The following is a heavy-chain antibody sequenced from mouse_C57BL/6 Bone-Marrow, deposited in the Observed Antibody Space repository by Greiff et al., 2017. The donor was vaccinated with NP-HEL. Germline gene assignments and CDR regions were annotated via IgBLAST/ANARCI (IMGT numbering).Heavy chain of an antibody. Sequence: QVQLQQSGAELVRPGTSVKVSCKASGYAFTNYLIEWVKQRPGQGLEWIGVINPGSGGTNYNEKFKGKATLTADKSSSTAYMQLSSLTSEDSAVYFCARNPAQAAWFAYWGQGTLVTVSA. D-gene: IGHD3-2*02. CDR3: ARNPAQAAWFAY. CDR1: GYAFTNYL. V-gene: IGHV1-54*01. J-gene: IGHJ3*01. CDR2: INPGSGGT.